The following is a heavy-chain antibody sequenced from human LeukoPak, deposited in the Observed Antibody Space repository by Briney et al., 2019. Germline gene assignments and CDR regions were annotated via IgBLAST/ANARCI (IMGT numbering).Heavy chain of an antibody. J-gene: IGHJ4*02. V-gene: IGHV1-69*05. Sequence: RASVTVSCKASGGTFSSYAISWVRQAPGQGLEWMGGIIPIFGTANYAQKFQGRVTITTDESTSTAYMELSSLRSEDTAVYYCARDGGYSYGTYFDYWGQGTLVTVSS. CDR1: GGTFSSYA. CDR3: ARDGGYSYGTYFDY. D-gene: IGHD5-18*01. CDR2: IIPIFGTA.